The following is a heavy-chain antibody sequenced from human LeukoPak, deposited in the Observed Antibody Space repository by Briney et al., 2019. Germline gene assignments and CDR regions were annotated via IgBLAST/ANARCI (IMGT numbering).Heavy chain of an antibody. CDR2: IWYDGSNK. D-gene: IGHD2-15*01. Sequence: GGSLRLSCAASGFTFSSYGMHWVRQAPGKGLEWVAVIWYDGSNKYYADSVKGRFTISRDNSKNTLYLQMNSLRAEDTAVYYCAREFGVVVVAATNYYYYGMDVWGQGTTVTVSS. CDR1: GFTFSSYG. V-gene: IGHV3-33*01. CDR3: AREFGVVVVAATNYYYYGMDV. J-gene: IGHJ6*02.